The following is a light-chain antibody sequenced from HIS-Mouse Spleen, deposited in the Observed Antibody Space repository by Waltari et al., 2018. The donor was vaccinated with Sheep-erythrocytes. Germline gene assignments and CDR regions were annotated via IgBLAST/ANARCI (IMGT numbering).Light chain of an antibody. Sequence: SYELTQPPSVSVSPGQPARITCSGDALPKNYAYWYQQKSGQAPVLVIYEDSKRPSGIPERVSGSSSGTMATLTISGAQVEDEADYYCYSTDSSGNHRVFGTGTKVTVL. J-gene: IGLJ1*01. CDR3: YSTDSSGNHRV. V-gene: IGLV3-10*01. CDR1: ALPKNY. CDR2: EDS.